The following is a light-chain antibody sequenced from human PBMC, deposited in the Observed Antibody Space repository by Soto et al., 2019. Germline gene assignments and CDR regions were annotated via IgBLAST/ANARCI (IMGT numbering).Light chain of an antibody. Sequence: QSVLTQPPSASGTPGQRVTISCSGRTSNIGTNTVNWYQHLPGTAPKLLVYGNHQRPSGVPDRFSGSKSGPSASLAISGLQSEDEADYYCAAWDDSRNAYVFGTGTQLTVL. V-gene: IGLV1-44*01. CDR3: AAWDDSRNAYV. CDR1: TSNIGTNT. CDR2: GNH. J-gene: IGLJ1*01.